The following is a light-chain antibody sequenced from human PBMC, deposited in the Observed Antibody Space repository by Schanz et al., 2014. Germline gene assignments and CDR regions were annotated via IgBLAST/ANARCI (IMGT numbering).Light chain of an antibody. CDR3: SSFTSTNTWV. J-gene: IGLJ3*02. Sequence: QSVLTQPASVSGSPGQSVTISCTGTSSDVGGYNYVSWYQQHPGKAPKLMIFDVNQRPSGVPDRFSGSKSGNTASLTISGLQAEDEADYYCSSFTSTNTWVFGGGTKLTVL. V-gene: IGLV2-8*01. CDR1: SSDVGGYNY. CDR2: DVN.